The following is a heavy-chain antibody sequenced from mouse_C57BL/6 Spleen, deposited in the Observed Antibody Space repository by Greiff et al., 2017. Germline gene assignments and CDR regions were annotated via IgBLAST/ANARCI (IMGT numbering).Heavy chain of an antibody. CDR2: INTNNGGT. CDR3: ARGVITTDSMDY. V-gene: IGHV1-26*01. Sequence: EVQLLQSGPELVKPGASVKISCKASGYTFTDYYMNWVNQSHGKSLEWIGDINTNNGGTSYTQKFKGQATLTVDKSSSTAYMELRSLTSEDSAVYYCARGVITTDSMDYGGQGTSVTVSS. D-gene: IGHD1-1*01. CDR1: GYTFTDYY. J-gene: IGHJ4*01.